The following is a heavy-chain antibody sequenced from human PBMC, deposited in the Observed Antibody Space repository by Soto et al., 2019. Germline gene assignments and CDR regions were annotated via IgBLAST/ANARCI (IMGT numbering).Heavy chain of an antibody. Sequence: GGSLRLSCAASGFTFSTYAMSWVRQAPGKGLEWVSTITGSGGSTHYADSVKGRFTISRDNSKNTLYLQMNSLTAEDTAVYYCATNFLVGYYYFDYWGQGILVTVAS. V-gene: IGHV3-23*01. CDR1: GFTFSTYA. D-gene: IGHD3-9*01. CDR2: ITGSGGST. J-gene: IGHJ4*02. CDR3: ATNFLVGYYYFDY.